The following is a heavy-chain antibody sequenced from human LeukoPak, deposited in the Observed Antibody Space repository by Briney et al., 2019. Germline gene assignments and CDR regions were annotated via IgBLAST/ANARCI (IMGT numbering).Heavy chain of an antibody. V-gene: IGHV3-21*01. D-gene: IGHD6-19*01. CDR2: ISSSSSYI. CDR1: GFTFSSYS. J-gene: IGHJ6*03. CDR3: ARETDLKAVALGGWDYYYMDV. Sequence: GGSLRLSCAASGFTFSSYSMNWVRQAPGKGLEWVSSISSSSSYIYYADSVKGRFTISRDNAKNSLYLQMNSLRAEDTAVYYCARETDLKAVALGGWDYYYMDVWGKGTTVTVSS.